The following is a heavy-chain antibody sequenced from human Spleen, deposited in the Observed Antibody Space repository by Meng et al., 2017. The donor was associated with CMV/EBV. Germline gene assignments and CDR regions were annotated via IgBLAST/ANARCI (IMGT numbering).Heavy chain of an antibody. CDR1: GGSVSSNNYY. Sequence: SETLSLTCTVSGGSVSSNNYYWSWIRQPPGKGLEWIGYIYYSGSTNYNPSLKSRVTISVDTSKNQFSLKLTSVTAADTAVYYCARSRYYYDSSGYPYYYGMDVWGQGTTVTVSS. V-gene: IGHV4-61*01. CDR2: IYYSGST. J-gene: IGHJ6*02. D-gene: IGHD3-22*01. CDR3: ARSRYYYDSSGYPYYYGMDV.